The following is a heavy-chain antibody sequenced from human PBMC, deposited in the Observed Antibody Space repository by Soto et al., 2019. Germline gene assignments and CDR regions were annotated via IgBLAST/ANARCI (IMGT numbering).Heavy chain of an antibody. Sequence: QVQLQESGPGLVKPSETLSLTCTVSGGSVSSGSYYWSWIRQPPGKGLEWIGYIYYSGSTNYNPSLKSRVTISVDTSKNQFPLKLSSVTAADTAVYYCARALAPYGDYGPDYWGQGTLVTVSS. J-gene: IGHJ4*02. D-gene: IGHD4-17*01. CDR2: IYYSGST. V-gene: IGHV4-61*01. CDR1: GGSVSSGSYY. CDR3: ARALAPYGDYGPDY.